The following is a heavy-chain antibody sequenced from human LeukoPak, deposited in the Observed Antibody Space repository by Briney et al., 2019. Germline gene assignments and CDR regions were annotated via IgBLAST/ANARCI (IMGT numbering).Heavy chain of an antibody. J-gene: IGHJ5*02. CDR1: GGSISSYY. Sequence: SETLSLTCTVSGGSISSYYWSWIRQPAGKGLEWIGRIYTSGSTNYNPSLKSRVTISVDTSKNQFSLKLSSVTAADTAVYYCARAPYYYDSSGYGRVDWFDPWGQGTLVTVSS. CDR2: IYTSGST. V-gene: IGHV4-4*07. CDR3: ARAPYYYDSSGYGRVDWFDP. D-gene: IGHD3-22*01.